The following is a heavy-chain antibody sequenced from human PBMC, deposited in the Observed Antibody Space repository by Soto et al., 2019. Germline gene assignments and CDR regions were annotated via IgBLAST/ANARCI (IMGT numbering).Heavy chain of an antibody. V-gene: IGHV4-39*01. CDR2: IYYSGST. CDR3: ASSTVAGTNFDY. Sequence: PSETLSLTCTVSGGSISSSSYYWGWIRQPPGKGLEWIGSIYYSGSTYYNPSLKSRVTISVDTSKNQFSLKLSSVTAADTAVYYCASSTVAGTNFDYWGQGTLVTVSS. D-gene: IGHD6-19*01. J-gene: IGHJ4*02. CDR1: GGSISSSSYY.